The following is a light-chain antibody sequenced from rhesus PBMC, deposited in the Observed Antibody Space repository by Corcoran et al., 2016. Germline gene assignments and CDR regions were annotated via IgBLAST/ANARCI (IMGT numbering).Light chain of an antibody. CDR2: KAS. CDR3: LQYSSSPPYR. V-gene: IGKV1-22*01. CDR1: QSVSSW. Sequence: DIQMTQSPSSLSASVGDTVTITCRASQSVSSWLDWYQQKAGKAPKLLIYKASRLESGVPSRVSGSGAGTDFTLTISSLQPEDFATYYCLQYSSSPPYRFGQGTKVEIK. J-gene: IGKJ2*01.